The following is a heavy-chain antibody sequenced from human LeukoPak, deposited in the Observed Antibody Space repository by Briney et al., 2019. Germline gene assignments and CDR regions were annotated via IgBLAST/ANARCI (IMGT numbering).Heavy chain of an antibody. CDR3: ASAREYCGSAECYEYFQH. V-gene: IGHV3-53*01. D-gene: IGHD2-21*01. CDR1: GFTVGTNS. J-gene: IGHJ1*01. CDR2: IYSGGST. Sequence: GGSLRLSCAASGFTVGTNSMSGVRQSPGKGLEWVSVIYSGGSTYYADSVNGRFAISRDNSRNTLLLQMNSLRAEDTALYYCASAREYCGSAECYEYFQHWGQGTLVTVSS.